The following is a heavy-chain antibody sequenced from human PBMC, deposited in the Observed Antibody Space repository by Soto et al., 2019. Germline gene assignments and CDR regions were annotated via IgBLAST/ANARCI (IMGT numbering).Heavy chain of an antibody. CDR2: IIPIFGTA. V-gene: IGHV1-69*13. CDR1: GGTFSSYA. J-gene: IGHJ5*02. Sequence: SVKVSCKASGGTFSSYAISWVRQAPGQGLEWMGGIIPIFGTANYAQKFQGRVTITADESTSTAYMELSSLRSEDTAVYYCARDEGIVAPHWFDPWGQGTLVTVSS. D-gene: IGHD3-22*01. CDR3: ARDEGIVAPHWFDP.